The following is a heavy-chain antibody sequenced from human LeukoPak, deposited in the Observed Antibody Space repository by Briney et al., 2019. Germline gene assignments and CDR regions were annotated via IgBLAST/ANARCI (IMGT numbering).Heavy chain of an antibody. J-gene: IGHJ4*02. V-gene: IGHV3-21*01. CDR3: ARGRYSGYDFSFEY. CDR1: GFTFSSYS. CDR2: ISSSSSYI. Sequence: GGSLRLSCAASGFTFSSYSMNWVRQAPGKGLEWVSSISSSSSYIYYADSVKGRFTISRDNAENSLYLQMNSLRAEDTAVYYCARGRYSGYDFSFEYWGQGTLVTVSS. D-gene: IGHD5-12*01.